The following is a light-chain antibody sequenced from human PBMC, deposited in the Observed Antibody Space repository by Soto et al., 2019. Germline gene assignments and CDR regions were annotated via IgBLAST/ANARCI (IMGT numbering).Light chain of an antibody. CDR3: QQYNDWPPWT. CDR1: QSVGRN. Sequence: EIVVTQSPATLSVSPGGRATLSCRASQSVGRNLAWYQQTPGQAPRLLIYGASTRATGIPARFSGSGSGTEFTLTISSLQSEDFAVYYCQQYNDWPPWTFGQGTKVEIK. CDR2: GAS. J-gene: IGKJ1*01. V-gene: IGKV3-15*01.